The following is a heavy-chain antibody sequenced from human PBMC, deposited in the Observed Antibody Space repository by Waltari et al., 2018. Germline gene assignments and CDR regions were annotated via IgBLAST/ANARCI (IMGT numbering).Heavy chain of an antibody. V-gene: IGHV3-7*01. CDR3: ARDRYYYYFGMDV. J-gene: IGHJ6*02. CDR1: GFTLTNSW. Sequence: EVQLVESGGGLVQPGGSRRLSCAASGFTLTNSWMSWVRQAPGKGLEWVAKIKHDGSEKYYVDSVKGRFTISRDYAKNSLDLQMNSLRAEDTAVYYCARDRYYYYFGMDVWGQGTTVTVSS. CDR2: IKHDGSEK.